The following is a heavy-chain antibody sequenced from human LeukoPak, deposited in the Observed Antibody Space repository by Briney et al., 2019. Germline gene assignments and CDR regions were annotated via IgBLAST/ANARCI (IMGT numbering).Heavy chain of an antibody. CDR2: IYYSGST. Sequence: SETLSLTCTVSGGSISSSSYYWGWIRQSPGKGLEWIGSIYYSGSTYYNPSLKSRVTISVDTSKNQFSLKLSSVTAADTAVYYCARDYYDSSGPTIYFDYWGQGTLVTVSS. V-gene: IGHV4-39*02. J-gene: IGHJ4*02. D-gene: IGHD3-22*01. CDR3: ARDYYDSSGPTIYFDY. CDR1: GGSISSSSYY.